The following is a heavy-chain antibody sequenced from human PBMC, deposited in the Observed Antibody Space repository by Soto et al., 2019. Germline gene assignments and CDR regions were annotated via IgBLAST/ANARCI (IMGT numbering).Heavy chain of an antibody. CDR2: MNPNSGNT. V-gene: IGHV1-8*01. CDR3: ARGYCSGGSCYSTTDY. J-gene: IGHJ4*02. D-gene: IGHD2-15*01. Sequence: GASVKVSCKASGYTFTSYDINWVRQATGQGLEWMGWMNPNSGNTGYAQKFQGRVTMTRNTSISTAYMELSSLRSEDTAVYYCARGYCSGGSCYSTTDYWGQGTLVTVSS. CDR1: GYTFTSYD.